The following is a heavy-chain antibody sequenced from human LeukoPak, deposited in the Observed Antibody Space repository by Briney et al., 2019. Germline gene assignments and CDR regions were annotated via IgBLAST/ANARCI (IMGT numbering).Heavy chain of an antibody. V-gene: IGHV3-30*02. D-gene: IGHD5-18*01. CDR2: IRYDGTNR. CDR3: AKGKGLDTAMVMNY. Sequence: QAGGSLRLSCAASGFSFSSYGMHWVRQAPGKGLEWVAFIRYDGTNRNYADSVKGRFTISRDNAKNSLYLQMNSLRAEDTALYYCAKGKGLDTAMVMNYWGQGTLVTVSS. CDR1: GFSFSSYG. J-gene: IGHJ4*02.